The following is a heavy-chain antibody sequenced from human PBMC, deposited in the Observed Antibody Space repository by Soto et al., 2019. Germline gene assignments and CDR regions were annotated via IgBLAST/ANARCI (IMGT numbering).Heavy chain of an antibody. CDR3: AKRSTYSSGWYSPIFDY. CDR2: ISESGGST. Sequence: QAGGSLRLSCAASGFSFSDYAMSWVRQAPGKGLEWVSVISESGGSTHYADSVRGRFTVSRDNSKNSLSLRMNSLRDEDTAVYFCAKRSTYSSGWYSPIFDYWGQGAPVTVSS. J-gene: IGHJ4*02. CDR1: GFSFSDYA. V-gene: IGHV3-23*01. D-gene: IGHD6-13*01.